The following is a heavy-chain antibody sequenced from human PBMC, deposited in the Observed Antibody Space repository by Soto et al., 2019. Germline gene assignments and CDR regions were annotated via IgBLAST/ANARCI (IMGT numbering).Heavy chain of an antibody. V-gene: IGHV1-69*12. J-gene: IGHJ6*02. CDR1: GGTFSSYA. CDR2: IIPIFGTA. Sequence: QVQLVQSGAEVKKHGSSVKVSCKASGGTFSSYAISWVRQAPGQGLEWMGGIIPIFGTATYAQKFQGRVTITADESTSTAYMELGSLRSEDTAVYYCAVIHTRSVDYHGMDAWGQGTTVMVSS. D-gene: IGHD3-16*02. CDR3: AVIHTRSVDYHGMDA.